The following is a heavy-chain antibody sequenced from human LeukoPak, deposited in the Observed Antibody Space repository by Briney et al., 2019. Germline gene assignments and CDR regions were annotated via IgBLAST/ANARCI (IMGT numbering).Heavy chain of an antibody. J-gene: IGHJ3*02. CDR1: GFTFSRNW. D-gene: IGHD6-13*01. V-gene: IGHV3-7*01. CDR2: INLDGSEK. Sequence: QAGGSLRLSCAASGFTFSRNWMSWVRQVPGKGLEWVANINLDGSEKYYVDSVKGRFTISRDNADNSLSLQMNSLRAEDTAVYYCARDLHSSNDAFDIWGQGTMVTVSS. CDR3: ARDLHSSNDAFDI.